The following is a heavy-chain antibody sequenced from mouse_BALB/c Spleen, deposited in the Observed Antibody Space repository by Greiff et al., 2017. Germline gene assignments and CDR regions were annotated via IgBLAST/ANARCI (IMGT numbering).Heavy chain of an antibody. CDR1: GYSFTSYW. CDR2: IDPSDSET. V-gene: IGHV1S126*01. J-gene: IGHJ4*01. D-gene: IGHD2-1*01. Sequence: VQGVESGPQLVRPGASVKISCKASGYSFTSYWMYWVKQRPGQGLEWIGMIDPSDSETRLNQKFKDKATLTVDKSSSTAYMQLSSLTSEDSAVYYCASSYGNYPRDYWGQGTSVTVSS. CDR3: ASSYGNYPRDY.